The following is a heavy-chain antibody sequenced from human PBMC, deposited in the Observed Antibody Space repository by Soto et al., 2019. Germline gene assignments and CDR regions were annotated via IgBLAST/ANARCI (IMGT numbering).Heavy chain of an antibody. CDR2: INPNSGGT. J-gene: IGHJ4*02. CDR1: GYTFTGYY. Sequence: ASVKVSCKASGYTFTGYYMHWVRQAPGQGLEWMGWINPNSGGTNYAQKFQGWVTMTRDTSISTAYMELSRLRSDDTAVYYCARDLDEAVAATQNYWGQGTLVTVSS. V-gene: IGHV1-2*04. D-gene: IGHD6-19*01. CDR3: ARDLDEAVAATQNY.